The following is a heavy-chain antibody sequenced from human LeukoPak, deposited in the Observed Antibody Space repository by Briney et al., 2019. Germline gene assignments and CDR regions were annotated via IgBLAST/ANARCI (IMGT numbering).Heavy chain of an antibody. CDR1: GGSISSGNYC. CDR3: ARVSYDILTGYPNFDY. D-gene: IGHD3-9*01. J-gene: IGHJ4*02. CDR2: IHASGNT. V-gene: IGHV4-61*09. Sequence: SETLSLTCTVSGGSISSGNYCWSWIRQPAGKGLEWIGHIHASGNTNYKPSLKSRVTISIDTSKNQFSLRLSSVTVADTAVYYCARVSYDILTGYPNFDYWGQGTLVTVSS.